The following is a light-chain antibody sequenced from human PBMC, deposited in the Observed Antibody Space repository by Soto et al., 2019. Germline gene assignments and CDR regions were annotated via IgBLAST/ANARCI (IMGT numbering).Light chain of an antibody. J-gene: IGLJ2*01. V-gene: IGLV2-14*03. CDR3: TSWTTSTTMI. CDR2: DVN. CDR1: SSDIGAYNF. Sequence: QSVLTQPASVSGSPGQSITKSCTGTSSDIGAYNFVSWYQQHPGKAPKLILYDVNIRPSGVSNRFSGSKSGNTASLTISGLQAEDKADYYCTSWTTSTTMIFGGGTKVTVL.